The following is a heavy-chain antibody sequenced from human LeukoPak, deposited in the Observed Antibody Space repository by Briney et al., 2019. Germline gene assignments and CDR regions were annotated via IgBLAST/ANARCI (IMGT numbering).Heavy chain of an antibody. CDR1: GYTFTSYD. J-gene: IGHJ4*02. CDR3: VRTPPNWGADY. CDR2: MSPNSGKI. D-gene: IGHD7-27*01. V-gene: IGHV1-8*01. Sequence: ASVKVSCKASGYTFTSYDINWVRQAPGQGLEWMGWMSPNSGKIGYAQKFQDRVTMTRDTSISTAYMELSSLRFEDTAVYYCVRTPPNWGADYWGRGTLVTVSS.